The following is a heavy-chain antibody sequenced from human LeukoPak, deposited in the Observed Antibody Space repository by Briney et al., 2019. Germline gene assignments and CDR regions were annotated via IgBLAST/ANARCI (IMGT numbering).Heavy chain of an antibody. CDR2: IYTSGST. V-gene: IGHV4-61*02. Sequence: PSETLSLTCTVSGGSISSGSYYWSWIRQPAGKGLEWIGRIYTSGSTNYNPSLKSRVTISVDTSKNQFSLKLSSVTAADTPVYYCASVVTVTTIDGIDYWGQGTLVTVSS. J-gene: IGHJ4*02. CDR1: GGSISSGSYY. D-gene: IGHD4-11*01. CDR3: ASVVTVTTIDGIDY.